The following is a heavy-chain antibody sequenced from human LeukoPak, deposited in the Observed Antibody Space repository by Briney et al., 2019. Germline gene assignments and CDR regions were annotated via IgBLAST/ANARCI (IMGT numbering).Heavy chain of an antibody. CDR2: IWYDGSNK. CDR3: ARERDLTGVDY. D-gene: IGHD7-27*01. CDR1: GFTFSGYA. J-gene: IGHJ4*02. Sequence: GGSLRLSCAASGFTFSGYAMHWVRQAPGKGLEWVAVIWYDGSNKYYADSVKGRFTISRDNSKNTLYLQMNSLRAEDTAVYYCARERDLTGVDYWGQGTLVTVSS. V-gene: IGHV3-33*08.